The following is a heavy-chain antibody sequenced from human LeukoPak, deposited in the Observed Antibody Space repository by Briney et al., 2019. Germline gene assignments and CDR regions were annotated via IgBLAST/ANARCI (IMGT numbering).Heavy chain of an antibody. CDR2: ISSSSSYI. D-gene: IGHD1-1*01. J-gene: IGHJ4*02. Sequence: GGSLRLSCSASGFSFSTDGMNWVRQAPGKGLEWVSSISSSSSYIYYAASVKGRFTISRDNAKNSLYLQMNRLRAEDTAVYYCARERQLERLAFGKEGSAFDYWGQGTLVTVSS. CDR3: ARERQLERLAFGKEGSAFDY. CDR1: GFSFSTDG. V-gene: IGHV3-21*01.